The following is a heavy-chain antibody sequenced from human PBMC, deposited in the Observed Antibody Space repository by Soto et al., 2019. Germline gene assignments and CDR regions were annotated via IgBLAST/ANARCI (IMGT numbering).Heavy chain of an antibody. CDR3: ARGHKKGFEY. CDR1: VCSIISFCYY. Sequence: SSETLSLTCTFSVCSIISFCYYLTFIRQHPWNCLEFIGYFYDSVTTYYNPSLKSRVSISVDTSKNQFSLNLSSVTAADTAVYYCARGHKKGFEYWGKRNMVNVSS. V-gene: IGHV4-31*03. CDR2: FYDSVTT. J-gene: IGHJ4*01.